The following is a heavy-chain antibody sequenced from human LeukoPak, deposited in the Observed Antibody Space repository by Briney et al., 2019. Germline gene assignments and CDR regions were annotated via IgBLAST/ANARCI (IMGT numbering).Heavy chain of an antibody. V-gene: IGHV1-2*02. Sequence: EASVKVSCKASGYTLTGYYMHWVRQAPGQGLEWMGWINPYSGGTNYAQKFQGRVTMTRDTSISTAYMELSRLRSDDTAVYYCARDRRDIVVVPAALSGYGMDVWGQGTTVTVSS. CDR1: GYTLTGYY. J-gene: IGHJ6*02. CDR3: ARDRRDIVVVPAALSGYGMDV. D-gene: IGHD2-2*01. CDR2: INPYSGGT.